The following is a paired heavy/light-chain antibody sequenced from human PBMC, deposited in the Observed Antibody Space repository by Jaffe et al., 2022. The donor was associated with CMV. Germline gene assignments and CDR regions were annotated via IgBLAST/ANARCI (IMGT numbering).Heavy chain of an antibody. V-gene: IGHV3-33*01. CDR2: IWYDGSNK. CDR1: GFTFSSYG. J-gene: IGHJ6*02. D-gene: IGHD3-10*01. CDR3: ARANDEVRGVIITYYYYYGMDV. Sequence: QVQLVESGGGVVQPGRSLRLSCAASGFTFSSYGMHWVRQAPGKGLEWVAVIWYDGSNKYYADSVKGRFTISRDNSKNTLYLQMNSLRAEDTAVYYCARANDEVRGVIITYYYYYGMDVWGQGTTVTVSS.
Light chain of an antibody. V-gene: IGKV3-20*01. J-gene: IGKJ4*01. CDR1: QSVSSSY. Sequence: EIVLTQSPGTLSLSPGERATLSCRASQSVSSSYLAWYQQKPGQAPRLLIYGASSRATGIPDRFSGSGSGTDFTLTISRLEPEDFAVYYCQQYGSSQALTFGGGTKVEIK. CDR2: GAS. CDR3: QQYGSSQALT.